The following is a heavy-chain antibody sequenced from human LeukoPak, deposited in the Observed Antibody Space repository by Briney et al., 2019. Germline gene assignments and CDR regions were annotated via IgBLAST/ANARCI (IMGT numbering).Heavy chain of an antibody. J-gene: IGHJ3*02. V-gene: IGHV3-23*01. CDR1: GFTVSSNY. CDR3: AKDHI. Sequence: GGSLRLSCAASGFTVSSNYMTWVRQAPGKGLEWVSALTGSGGSTYYADSVKGRFTISRDNSKNTVYLQMNGLRAEDTAVYYCAKDHIWGQGTMVTVSS. CDR2: LTGSGGST.